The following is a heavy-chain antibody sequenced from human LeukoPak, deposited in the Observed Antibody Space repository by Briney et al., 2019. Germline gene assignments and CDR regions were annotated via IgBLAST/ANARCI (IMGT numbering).Heavy chain of an antibody. CDR2: IRSKAYGGTT. CDR1: GFTFGDYG. D-gene: IGHD5-18*01. CDR3: TRAATSYSYGPLYYFDY. J-gene: IGHJ4*02. Sequence: QPGGSLRLSCTASGFTFGDYGMSWFRQAPGKGLEWVGFIRSKAYGGTTEYAASVKGRFTISRDDSKSIAYLQMNSLKTEDTAVYYRTRAATSYSYGPLYYFDYWGQGTLVTVSS. V-gene: IGHV3-49*03.